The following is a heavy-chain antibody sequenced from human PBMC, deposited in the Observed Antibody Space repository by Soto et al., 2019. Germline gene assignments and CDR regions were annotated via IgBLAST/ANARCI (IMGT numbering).Heavy chain of an antibody. V-gene: IGHV3-23*01. J-gene: IGHJ4*02. Sequence: ETLSLTCTVSGASISTDSSYWSWIRQPPGKGLEWVSGISGSGGNTYYADSVKGRFTISRDNSKNMLYLQMNSLRAEDTAVYYCAKRLTTVTTVFDCWGQGTLVTVS. CDR2: ISGSGGNT. CDR3: AKRLTTVTTVFDC. D-gene: IGHD4-17*01. CDR1: GASISTDSSY.